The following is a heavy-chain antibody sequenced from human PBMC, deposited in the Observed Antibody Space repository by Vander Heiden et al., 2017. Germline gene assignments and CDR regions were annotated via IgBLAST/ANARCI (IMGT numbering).Heavy chain of an antibody. CDR2: IDPNSGGT. CDR3: ARDFAGSGSDDTLYYHYGMDV. V-gene: IGHV1-2*02. CDR1: GSTFTGYY. Sequence: QVQLVQSGAEVKTPGASVKVSCKASGSTFTGYYMHWVRQAPGQGLEGMGWIDPNSGGTKYAQKFQGRGTRTRDTSISTAYMELSRLRSDDTAVYYCARDFAGSGSDDTLYYHYGMDVWGQGTTVTVSS. J-gene: IGHJ6*02. D-gene: IGHD3-10*01.